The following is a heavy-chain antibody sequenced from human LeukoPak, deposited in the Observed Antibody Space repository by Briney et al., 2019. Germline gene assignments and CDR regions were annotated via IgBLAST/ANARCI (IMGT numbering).Heavy chain of an antibody. CDR2: IYHSGST. D-gene: IGHD1-26*01. CDR3: AKDDGSRSYSVY. Sequence: PSETLSLTCTVSGGSISGYYWSWLRQPPGKGLEWIGYIYHSGSTNYNPSLKSRVTISVDTSKNQFSLKLSSVTAADTAVYYCAKDDGSRSYSVYWGQGTLVTVSS. CDR1: GGSISGYY. V-gene: IGHV4-59*01. J-gene: IGHJ4*02.